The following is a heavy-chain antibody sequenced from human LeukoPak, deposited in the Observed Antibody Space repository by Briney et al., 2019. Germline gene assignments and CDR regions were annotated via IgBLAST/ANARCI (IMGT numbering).Heavy chain of an antibody. V-gene: IGHV1-18*01. CDR2: ISAYNGNT. J-gene: IGHJ6*03. CDR1: GYTFTSYG. Sequence: ASVKVSCKASGYTFTSYGISWVRQAPGQGLEWMGWISAYNGNTNYAQKLQGRVTMTTDTSTSTAYMELRSLRSDDTAVYYCAREAHPGIAAAGTTVRYYYYYMDVWGKGTTVTVSS. D-gene: IGHD6-13*01. CDR3: AREAHPGIAAAGTTVRYYYYYMDV.